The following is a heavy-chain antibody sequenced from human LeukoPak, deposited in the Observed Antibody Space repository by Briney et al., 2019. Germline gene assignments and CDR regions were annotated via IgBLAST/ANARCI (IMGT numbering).Heavy chain of an antibody. CDR3: ARGGSSSGSYYYGVDA. CDR2: INPNSGGT. J-gene: IGHJ6*02. V-gene: IGHV1-2*02. D-gene: IGHD3-10*01. Sequence: ASVSVSCKTSGYTFSGNYIYWVRQAPGQGLEWMGWINPNSGGTNYAQKFQGRVIMTRDTSISTAYMDLSSLISDDTAVYYCARGGSSSGSYYYGVDAWGQGTTVTVSS. CDR1: GYTFSGNY.